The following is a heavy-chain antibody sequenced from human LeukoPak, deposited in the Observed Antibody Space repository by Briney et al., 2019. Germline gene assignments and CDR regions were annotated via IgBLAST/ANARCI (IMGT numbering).Heavy chain of an antibody. Sequence: GESLKISCKGSGYSFTNYWIGWVRQMPGKGLEWMGIIYPGDSDTRYSPSFQGQVTISADKSINTAYLQWSSLKASDTAMYYCARGEGRGDSRAYYFQLFDYWGQGTLVTVSS. V-gene: IGHV5-51*01. CDR1: GYSFTNYW. D-gene: IGHD3-22*01. J-gene: IGHJ4*02. CDR3: ARGEGRGDSRAYYFQLFDY. CDR2: IYPGDSDT.